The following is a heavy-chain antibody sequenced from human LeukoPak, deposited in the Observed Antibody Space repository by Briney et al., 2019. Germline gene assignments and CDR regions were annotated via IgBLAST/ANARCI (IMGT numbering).Heavy chain of an antibody. J-gene: IGHJ4*02. CDR2: ISNDGSNK. D-gene: IGHD3-10*01. Sequence: VQPGRSLRLSCAASGFTFSSYGMHWVRQAPGKGLEWVAVISNDGSNKYYADSVKGRFTISRDNSKNTLYLQMNSLRAEDTAVYYCAKDRVRGVNQYYFDYWGQGTLVTVSS. CDR3: AKDRVRGVNQYYFDY. CDR1: GFTFSSYG. V-gene: IGHV3-30*18.